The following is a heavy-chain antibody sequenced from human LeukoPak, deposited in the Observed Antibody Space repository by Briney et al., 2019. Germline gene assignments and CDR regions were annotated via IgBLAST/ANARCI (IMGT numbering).Heavy chain of an antibody. CDR3: AKVLSDSSGCSY. V-gene: IGHV3-23*01. J-gene: IGHJ4*02. D-gene: IGHD6-19*01. Sequence: GGSLRLSCAASGFTFSAFGMNWVRQAPGKGLEWVSAISGSGGSTYYADSVKGRFTISRDNSKNTLYLQMNSLRAEDTAVYYCAKVLSDSSGCSYWGQGTLVTVSS. CDR2: ISGSGGST. CDR1: GFTFSAFG.